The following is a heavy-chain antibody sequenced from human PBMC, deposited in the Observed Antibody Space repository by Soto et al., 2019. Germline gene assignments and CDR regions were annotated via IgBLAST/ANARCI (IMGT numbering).Heavy chain of an antibody. CDR3: ARGHGEFQNGMDV. Sequence: GGSLRLSCAASGFTFSSYDMSWVRQAPGKGLEWVSAISASGVGTFYAESVKGRFTISRDNSKNTLYVQMNSLRAEDTAVYYCARGHGEFQNGMDVWGQGTTVTVSS. CDR2: ISASGVGT. V-gene: IGHV3-23*01. J-gene: IGHJ6*02. CDR1: GFTFSSYD. D-gene: IGHD3-10*01.